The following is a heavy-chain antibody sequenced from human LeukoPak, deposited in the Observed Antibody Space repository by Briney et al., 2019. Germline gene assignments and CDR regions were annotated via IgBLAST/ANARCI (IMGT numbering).Heavy chain of an antibody. J-gene: IGHJ1*01. CDR2: IWNDGSNK. Sequence: GGSLRLSCAASGFTFSVYGMHWVRQAPGKGLEWVAVIWNDGSNKYYADSVKGRFTISRDNSKNTLYLQMNSLRAEDTAVYSCARDWSGASRAEYFQHWGQGTLVTVSS. D-gene: IGHD3-10*01. V-gene: IGHV3-33*01. CDR1: GFTFSVYG. CDR3: ARDWSGASRAEYFQH.